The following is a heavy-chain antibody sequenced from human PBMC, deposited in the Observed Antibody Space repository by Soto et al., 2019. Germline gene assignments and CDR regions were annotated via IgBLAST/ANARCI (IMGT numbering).Heavy chain of an antibody. V-gene: IGHV3-9*01. Sequence: GGSLRLSCAGSGFNFDDFAMHWVRQAPGKGLEWVSGISWEGGSIGYADSVKGRFIISRDNAKNSLFLQMNSLTAEDTALYYCAKDHNGSANYGLDVWDQETRVTVAS. D-gene: IGHD3-10*01. CDR2: ISWEGGSI. J-gene: IGHJ6*02. CDR3: AKDHNGSANYGLDV. CDR1: GFNFDDFA.